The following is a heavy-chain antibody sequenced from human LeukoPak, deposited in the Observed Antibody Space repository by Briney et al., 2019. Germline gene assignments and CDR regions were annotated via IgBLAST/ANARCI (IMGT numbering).Heavy chain of an antibody. Sequence: GSSVPVSRKACRYTFTNYAMHWLDQAPAQRLEGMGWINDCNGNTKYPHKFQGRVTITRDTSASTAYMELSSLRSEDTAVYYCARESQQPLDYWGRGTLVTVSS. J-gene: IGHJ4*02. CDR3: ARESQQPLDY. D-gene: IGHD6-13*01. CDR1: RYTFTNYA. V-gene: IGHV1-3*01. CDR2: INDCNGNT.